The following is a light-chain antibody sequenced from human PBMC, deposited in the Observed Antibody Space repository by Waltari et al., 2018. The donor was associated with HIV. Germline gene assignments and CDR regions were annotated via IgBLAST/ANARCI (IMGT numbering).Light chain of an antibody. Sequence: DIVMTQSPGSLAVSLGERATINCKSSQSLLNSSNNKNYLAWYQQKPGQPPKLLIYCASTRETGVPDRFSGSGSGTEVTLTISSLQAEDVAVYYCQQYYSTPFTFGPGTKVDSK. J-gene: IGKJ3*01. CDR2: CAS. CDR3: QQYYSTPFT. CDR1: QSLLNSSNNKNY. V-gene: IGKV4-1*01.